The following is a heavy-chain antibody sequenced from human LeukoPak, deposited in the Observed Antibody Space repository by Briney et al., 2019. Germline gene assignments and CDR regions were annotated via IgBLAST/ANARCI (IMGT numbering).Heavy chain of an antibody. CDR2: ISYDGSNK. D-gene: IGHD2-21*02. J-gene: IGHJ4*02. CDR1: GFTFSSYA. V-gene: IGHV3-30*01. Sequence: GGSLRLSCAASGFTFSSYAMHWVRQAPGKGLEWVAVISYDGSNKYYADSVKGRFTISRDNSKNTLYLQMNSLRAEDTAVYYCARDLHIVVVTVMGYWGQGTLVTVSS. CDR3: ARDLHIVVVTVMGY.